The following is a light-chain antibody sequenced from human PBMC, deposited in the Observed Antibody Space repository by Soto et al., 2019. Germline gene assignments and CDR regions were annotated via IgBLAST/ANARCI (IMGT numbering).Light chain of an antibody. J-gene: IGLJ1*01. CDR3: CSYAGSSPGV. Sequence: QSVLTQPASVSGSPGQSITISCTGTSSDVGSYNLVSWYQQHPGKAHKLMIYEGSKRPSGVSNRFSGSKSGNTASLTISGLQAEDEADYYCCSYAGSSPGVFGTGTKVTVL. V-gene: IGLV2-23*01. CDR2: EGS. CDR1: SSDVGSYNL.